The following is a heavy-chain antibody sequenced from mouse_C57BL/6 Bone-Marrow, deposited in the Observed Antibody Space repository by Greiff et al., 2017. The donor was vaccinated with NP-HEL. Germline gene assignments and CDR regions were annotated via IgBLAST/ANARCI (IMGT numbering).Heavy chain of an antibody. J-gene: IGHJ3*02. D-gene: IGHD1-1*01. V-gene: IGHV1-85*01. Sequence: QVQLQQSGPELVKPGASVKLSCKASGYTFTSYDINWVKQRPGQGLEWIGWIYPRDGSNKYNEKFKGKATLTVDTSSSTAYMELHSLTSEDSAVYFCARVITPGWGQGTLVTVSA. CDR1: GYTFTSYD. CDR2: IYPRDGSN. CDR3: ARVITPG.